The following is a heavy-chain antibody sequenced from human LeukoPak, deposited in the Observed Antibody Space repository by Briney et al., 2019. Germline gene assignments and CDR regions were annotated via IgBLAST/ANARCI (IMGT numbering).Heavy chain of an antibody. CDR1: GFSVSNNY. D-gene: IGHD2-15*01. CDR2: IRQDGSDE. J-gene: IGHJ2*01. V-gene: IGHV3-7*01. CDR3: AGGQGWHFDL. Sequence: GGSLRLSCAASGFSVSNNYMSWVRQAPGKGLEWVADIRQDGSDEHYVASVKGRFTISRDSTSLFLQMNSLRAEDTAVYYCAGGQGWHFDLWGRGTLITVSS.